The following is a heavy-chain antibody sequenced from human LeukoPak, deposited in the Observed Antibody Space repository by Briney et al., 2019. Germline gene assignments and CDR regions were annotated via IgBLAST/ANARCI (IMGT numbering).Heavy chain of an antibody. CDR1: GFTFSSYS. Sequence: GGSLRLSCAASGFTFSSYSMNWVRQAPGKGLEWVSSISGSTTYIYYSDSVKGRFTISRDNAKNSLYLQMNSLRAEDTAVYYCARGEGYSGYLNQDYWGQGTLVTVSS. CDR3: ARGEGYSGYLNQDY. V-gene: IGHV3-21*01. D-gene: IGHD5-12*01. CDR2: ISGSTTYI. J-gene: IGHJ4*02.